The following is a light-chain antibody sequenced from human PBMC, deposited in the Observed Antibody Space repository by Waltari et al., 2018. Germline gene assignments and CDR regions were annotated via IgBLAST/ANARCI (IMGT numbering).Light chain of an antibody. Sequence: EIMLTQSPGTLSLSPGERATLSCRASQSISNYLAWDQHKPGQPPRLLIYDASSRATGIPDRFSGSGSGTDFSLTISRLEPEDFAVYYCQKYGSLPATFGQGTKVEIK. V-gene: IGKV3-20*01. CDR1: QSISNY. CDR2: DAS. J-gene: IGKJ1*01. CDR3: QKYGSLPAT.